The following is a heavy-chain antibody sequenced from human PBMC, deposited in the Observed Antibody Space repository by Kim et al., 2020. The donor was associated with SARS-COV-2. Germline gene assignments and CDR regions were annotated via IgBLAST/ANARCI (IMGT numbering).Heavy chain of an antibody. CDR2: ISWNSGSI. CDR3: AKEAPGGHYYFDY. CDR1: GFTFDDYA. J-gene: IGHJ4*02. Sequence: GGSLRLSCAASGFTFDDYAMHWVRQAPGKGLEWVSGISWNSGSIGYADSVKGRFTISRDNAKNSLYLQMNRLRAEDTALYYCAKEAPGGHYYFDYWGQGTLVTVSS. V-gene: IGHV3-9*01. D-gene: IGHD3-16*01.